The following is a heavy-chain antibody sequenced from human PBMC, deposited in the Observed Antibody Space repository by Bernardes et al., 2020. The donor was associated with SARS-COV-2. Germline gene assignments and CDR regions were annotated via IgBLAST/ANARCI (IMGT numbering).Heavy chain of an antibody. CDR2: INYSGST. V-gene: IGHV4-34*01. CDR1: GGSLSGYY. Sequence: SETLSLTCAIYGGSLSGYYWNWIRQPPGKGLEWIGEINYSGSTNYNPSLKSRVTIPIDTSKNQFSLTLSSVTAADTAVYYCARAVWGIWHYDLWGRGTLVTVSS. CDR3: ARAVWGIWHYDL. J-gene: IGHJ2*01. D-gene: IGHD3-16*01.